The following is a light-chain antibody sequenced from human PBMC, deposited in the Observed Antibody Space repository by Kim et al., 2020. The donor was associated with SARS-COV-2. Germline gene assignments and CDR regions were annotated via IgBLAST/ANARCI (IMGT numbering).Light chain of an antibody. V-gene: IGLV2-14*03. CDR3: SSYTSSSTPVV. Sequence: QPITISCPGTSSDVGGYNYVSWYQQHPGKAPKLMIYDVSNRPSGVSNRFSGSKSGNTASLTISGLQAEDEADYYCSSYTSSSTPVVFGGGTQLTVL. CDR2: DVS. CDR1: SSDVGGYNY. J-gene: IGLJ2*01.